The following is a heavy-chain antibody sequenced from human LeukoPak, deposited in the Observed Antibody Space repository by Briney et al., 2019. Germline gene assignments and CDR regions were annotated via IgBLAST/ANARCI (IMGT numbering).Heavy chain of an antibody. D-gene: IGHD3-10*01. CDR3: ARSYYYGSGSSRAFHI. J-gene: IGHJ3*02. V-gene: IGHV4-39*07. CDR2: IYYSGTT. Sequence: SETLSLTCTVSGGSITSSTYYWAWMRQPPGKGLEWIGSIYYSGTTYYNPSLKSRVTISVDTSKNQFSLKLSSVTAADTAVYYCARSYYYGSGSSRAFHIWGQGTMVTVSS. CDR1: GGSITSSTYY.